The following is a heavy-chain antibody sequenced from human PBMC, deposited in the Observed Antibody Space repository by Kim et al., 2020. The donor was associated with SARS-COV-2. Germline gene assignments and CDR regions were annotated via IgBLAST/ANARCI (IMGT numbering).Heavy chain of an antibody. J-gene: IGHJ4*02. D-gene: IGHD3-9*01. Sequence: SLEGRFSHSRDGSKHSVYLQMNSLEPEDTAVYYCARGGGSDWSTTAIDYWGQGTLVTVSP. V-gene: IGHV3-72*01. CDR3: ARGGGSDWSTTAIDY.